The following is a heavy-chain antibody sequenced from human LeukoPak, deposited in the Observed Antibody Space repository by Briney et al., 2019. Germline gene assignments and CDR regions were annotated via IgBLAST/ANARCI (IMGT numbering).Heavy chain of an antibody. V-gene: IGHV4-59*01. Sequence: PSETLSLTCTVSGGSISSYYWSWIRQPPGKGLEWIGYIYYSGSTNYNPSLKSRVTISVDTSKNQFSLKLSSVTAADTAVYYCAREVWLPPYYFDYWGQGTLVTVSS. D-gene: IGHD6-19*01. J-gene: IGHJ4*02. CDR1: GGSISSYY. CDR3: AREVWLPPYYFDY. CDR2: IYYSGST.